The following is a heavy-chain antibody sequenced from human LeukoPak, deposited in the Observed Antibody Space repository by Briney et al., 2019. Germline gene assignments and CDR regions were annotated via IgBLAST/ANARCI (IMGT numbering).Heavy chain of an antibody. CDR3: ARDRMTTVTGYFDY. J-gene: IGHJ4*02. V-gene: IGHV1-18*01. Sequence: ASVKVSCKASGYTFTSYDISWVRQAPGQGLEWMGWISAYNGNTNYAQKLQGRVTMTTDTSTSTAYMELRSLRSDDTAVYYCARDRMTTVTGYFDYWGQGTLVTVSS. D-gene: IGHD4-11*01. CDR2: ISAYNGNT. CDR1: GYTFTSYD.